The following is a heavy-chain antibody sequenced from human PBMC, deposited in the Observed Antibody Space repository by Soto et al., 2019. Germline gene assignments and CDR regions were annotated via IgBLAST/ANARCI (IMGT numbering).Heavy chain of an antibody. D-gene: IGHD2-21*02. CDR2: LYDNGIS. CDR1: GASVSSAPYH. CDR3: AAYLDGFGGDGY. J-gene: IGHJ4*02. V-gene: IGHV4-61*01. Sequence: QVQLQESGPGVVKPSETLSLTCTVSGASVSSAPYHWSWIRQPPGKGLEWIGQLYDNGISKDNPSLTGRLIKSVDPSTSQFSLKLASVTAADTAVYYCAAYLDGFGGDGYWGQGTLVTVSS.